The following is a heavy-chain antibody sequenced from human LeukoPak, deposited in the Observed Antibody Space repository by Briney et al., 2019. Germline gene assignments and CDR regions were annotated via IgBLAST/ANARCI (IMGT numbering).Heavy chain of an antibody. CDR3: ATAVAGTRVGYYYGMDV. CDR1: GYTFTSYY. V-gene: IGHV1-69*13. CDR2: IIPIFGTA. J-gene: IGHJ6*02. D-gene: IGHD6-19*01. Sequence: ASVKVSCKASGYTFTSYYMHWVRQAPGQGLEWMGGIIPIFGTANYAQKFQGRVTITADESTSTAYMELSSLRSEDTAVYYCATAVAGTRVGYYYGMDVWGQGTTVTVSS.